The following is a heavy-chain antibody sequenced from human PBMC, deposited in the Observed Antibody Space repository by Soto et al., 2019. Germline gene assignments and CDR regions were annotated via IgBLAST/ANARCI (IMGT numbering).Heavy chain of an antibody. CDR2: ISAHNGNT. Sequence: QVHLVQSGAEVKKPGASVKVSCKGSGYTFTSYGITWVRQAPGQGLEWMGWISAHNGNTDYAQKLQGRVTVTRDTSTGTAYMERGSLGSDDTAVYYCAGGRYGDYGGQGALSLSPQ. J-gene: IGHJ4*02. D-gene: IGHD1-1*01. CDR1: GYTFTSYG. V-gene: IGHV1-18*01. CDR3: AGGRYGDY.